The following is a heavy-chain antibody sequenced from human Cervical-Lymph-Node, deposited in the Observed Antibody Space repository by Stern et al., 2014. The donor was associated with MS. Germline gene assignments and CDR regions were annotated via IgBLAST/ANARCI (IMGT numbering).Heavy chain of an antibody. CDR2: IPHSESY. J-gene: IGHJ1*01. Sequence: VQLVESGPGLVKPSQTLSLTCTVSGGPISSSGHYWSWIRQVPGKGLEWIGHIPHSESYYYNPPLNSRVTITIETSENHFSLKMESVTAADTAVYYCARATVGCLEWFGFQRWGQGTLVIVSS. V-gene: IGHV4-31*03. CDR3: ARATVGCLEWFGFQR. D-gene: IGHD3-3*01. CDR1: GGPISSSGHY.